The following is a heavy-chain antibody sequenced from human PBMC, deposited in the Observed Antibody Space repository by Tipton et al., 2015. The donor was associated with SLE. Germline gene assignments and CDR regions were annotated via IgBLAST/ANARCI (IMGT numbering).Heavy chain of an antibody. V-gene: IGHV4-4*02. D-gene: IGHD6-19*01. CDR2: IYHSGST. CDR1: GGSISSNKW. J-gene: IGHJ4*02. CDR3: ARRNSGWFPLDY. Sequence: TLSLTCAVSGGSISSNKWWSWVRQAPGKGLEWIGEIYHSGSTNYNPSLKSRVTISVDKSKNQSSLNLSSVTAADTAVYYCARRNSGWFPLDYWGQGTLVTVSS.